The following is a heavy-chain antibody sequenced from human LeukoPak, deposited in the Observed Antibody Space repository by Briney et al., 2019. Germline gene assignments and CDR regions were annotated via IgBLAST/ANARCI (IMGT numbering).Heavy chain of an antibody. CDR1: GYTLTELS. CDR3: ATADTHWDIDCMDV. J-gene: IGHJ6*02. V-gene: IGHV1-24*01. CDR2: FDPEDGET. Sequence: ASVKVSCKVSGYTLTELSMHWVRQAPGKGLEWMGGFDPEDGETIYAQKFQGRVTMTEDTSTDTAYMELSSLRSEDTAVYYCATADTHWDIDCMDVWGQGTTVTVSS. D-gene: IGHD2-15*01.